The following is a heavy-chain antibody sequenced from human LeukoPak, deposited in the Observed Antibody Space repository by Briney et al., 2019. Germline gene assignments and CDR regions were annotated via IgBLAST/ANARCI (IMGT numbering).Heavy chain of an antibody. CDR2: IYYSETT. Sequence: RPSETLSLTCTVSGGSINTANYYWGWLRQPPGKGLEWIGSIYYSETTYDNPSLKSRVTISIETSKNQFSLRLGSVTASDTAVYYCARQRADYYYYYVDVWGEGTTVAVS. CDR3: ARQRADYYYYYVDV. J-gene: IGHJ6*03. CDR1: GGSINTANYY. V-gene: IGHV4-39*01.